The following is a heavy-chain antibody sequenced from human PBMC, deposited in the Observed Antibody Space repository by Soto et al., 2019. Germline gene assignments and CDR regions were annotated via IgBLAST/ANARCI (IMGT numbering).Heavy chain of an antibody. V-gene: IGHV1-18*01. J-gene: IGHJ4*02. D-gene: IGHD3-3*01. CDR3: ARDSMGYDFWSGYYAITDKTDFDY. Sequence: ASVKVSCKASGYTFTSYGISWVRQAPGQGLEWMGWFSAYNGNTNYAQKLQGRVTMTTDTSTSTAYMELRSLRSDDTAVYYCARDSMGYDFWSGYYAITDKTDFDYWGQGTLVTAPQ. CDR1: GYTFTSYG. CDR2: FSAYNGNT.